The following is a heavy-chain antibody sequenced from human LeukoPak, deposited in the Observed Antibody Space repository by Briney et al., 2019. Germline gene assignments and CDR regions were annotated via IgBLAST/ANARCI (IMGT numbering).Heavy chain of an antibody. CDR3: ARGRVDTAMVTLSAFDI. Sequence: PSETLSLTCAVYGGSFSGYYWSWIRQPPGKGLEWIGEINHSGSTNYNPSLKSRVTISVDTSKNQFSLKLSSVTAADTAVYYCARGRVDTAMVTLSAFDIWGQGTVVTVSS. J-gene: IGHJ3*02. V-gene: IGHV4-34*01. CDR2: INHSGST. D-gene: IGHD5-18*01. CDR1: GGSFSGYY.